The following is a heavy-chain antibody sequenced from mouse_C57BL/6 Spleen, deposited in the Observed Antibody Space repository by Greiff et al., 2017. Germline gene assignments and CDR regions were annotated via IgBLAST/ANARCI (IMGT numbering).Heavy chain of an antibody. V-gene: IGHV3-6*01. CDR1: GYSITSGYY. D-gene: IGHD2-4*01. J-gene: IGHJ3*01. Sequence: EVQRVESGPGLVKPSQSLSLTCSVTGYSITSGYYWNWIRQFPGNKLEWMGYISYDGSNNYNPSLKNRISITRDTSKNQFFLKLNSVTTEDTATYYCASHDYDWFAYWGQGTLVTVSA. CDR2: ISYDGSN. CDR3: ASHDYDWFAY.